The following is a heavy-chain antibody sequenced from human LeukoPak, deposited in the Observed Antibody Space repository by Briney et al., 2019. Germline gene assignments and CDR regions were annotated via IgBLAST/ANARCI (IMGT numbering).Heavy chain of an antibody. CDR3: ARAGYFHGLDV. V-gene: IGHV3-72*01. J-gene: IGHJ6*02. Sequence: GGSLRLSCAASGFTFSDHYMDWVRQAPGKGLEWVGRSTNKDNRYTTEYAASVKGRFTISRDDSKNSVALQMNSLKTEDTAVYYCARAGYFHGLDVWGQGTTVAVSS. CDR1: GFTFSDHY. CDR2: STNKDNRYTT.